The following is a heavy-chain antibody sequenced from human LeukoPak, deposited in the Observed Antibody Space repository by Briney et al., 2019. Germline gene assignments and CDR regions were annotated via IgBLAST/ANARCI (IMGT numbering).Heavy chain of an antibody. Sequence: SETLSLTCAVYGGSFSGYYWSWIRQPPGKGLEWIGEINHSGSTNYNPSLKSRVTISVDTSKNQFSLKLSSVAAADTAVYYCARGGGLLRYWGQGTLVTVSS. CDR3: ARGGGLLRY. CDR2: INHSGST. CDR1: GGSFSGYY. V-gene: IGHV4-34*01. J-gene: IGHJ4*02. D-gene: IGHD2-21*01.